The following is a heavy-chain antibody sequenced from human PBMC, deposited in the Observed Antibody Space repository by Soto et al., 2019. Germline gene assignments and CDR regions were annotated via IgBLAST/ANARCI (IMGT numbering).Heavy chain of an antibody. CDR3: ASSYYYGSGYAFDI. CDR2: IYYSGST. D-gene: IGHD3-10*01. Sequence: PSETLSLTCTVSGGSISSSSYYWGWIRQPPGKGLEWIGSIYYSGSTYYNPSLKSRVTISVDTSKNQFSLKLSSVTAADTAVYYCASSYYYGSGYAFDIWGQGTMVTVSS. J-gene: IGHJ3*02. V-gene: IGHV4-39*01. CDR1: GGSISSSSYY.